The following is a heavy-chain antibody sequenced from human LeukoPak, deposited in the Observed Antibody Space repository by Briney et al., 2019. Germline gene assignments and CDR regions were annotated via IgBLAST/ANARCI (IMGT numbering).Heavy chain of an antibody. CDR3: AKVYFYGSGDLDGFGI. Sequence: GGSLRLSCAASGFTFSSYAMSWVRQAPGKGLEWVSTISGSGGSTYYADSVKGRFTISRDNSKNTLYLEMNSLRAEDTAVYHCAKVYFYGSGDLDGFGIWGQGTMVTVSS. CDR2: ISGSGGST. D-gene: IGHD3-10*01. V-gene: IGHV3-23*01. J-gene: IGHJ3*02. CDR1: GFTFSSYA.